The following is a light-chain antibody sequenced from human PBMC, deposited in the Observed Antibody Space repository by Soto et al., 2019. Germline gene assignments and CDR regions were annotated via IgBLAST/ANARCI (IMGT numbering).Light chain of an antibody. J-gene: IGLJ2*01. V-gene: IGLV2-23*01. CDR3: CSYAGSSTYVV. CDR1: SSDVGSYNL. Sequence: QSALTQPASVSGSPGQSITISCTGTSSDVGSYNLVSWYQQHPGKAPKLMIYEGSKRPSGVSNRFSGSNSGNTASLTISGLQAEDEADYSCCSYAGSSTYVVFGGGTKVTVL. CDR2: EGS.